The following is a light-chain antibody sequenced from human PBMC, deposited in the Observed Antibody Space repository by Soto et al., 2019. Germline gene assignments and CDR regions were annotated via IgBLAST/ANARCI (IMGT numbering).Light chain of an antibody. V-gene: IGKV3-15*01. Sequence: EIVMTQSPATLSASPGERATLSCRASQSVRSNLAWYQQKPGQAPRLLIYGASTRATGIPARFSGSGSGTEFTLSIGSLQSEDFAVYYCQQYNDWPQTFGQGTKVEIK. CDR2: GAS. J-gene: IGKJ1*01. CDR3: QQYNDWPQT. CDR1: QSVRSN.